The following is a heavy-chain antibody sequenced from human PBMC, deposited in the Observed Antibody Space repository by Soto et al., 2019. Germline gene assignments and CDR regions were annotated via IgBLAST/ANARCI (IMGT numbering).Heavy chain of an antibody. Sequence: SETLSLPCAVYGGSFSGYYWSWIRQPPGKGLEWIGEINHSGSTNYNPSLKSRVTMSVDTPKNQFSLKLSSVTAADTAVYYCARDYRQLTPYFDYWGQGTLVTVSS. D-gene: IGHD2-2*01. CDR2: INHSGST. CDR3: ARDYRQLTPYFDY. J-gene: IGHJ4*02. V-gene: IGHV4-34*01. CDR1: GGSFSGYY.